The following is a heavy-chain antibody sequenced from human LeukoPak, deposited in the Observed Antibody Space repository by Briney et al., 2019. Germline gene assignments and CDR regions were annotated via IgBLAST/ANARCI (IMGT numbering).Heavy chain of an antibody. V-gene: IGHV3-23*01. Sequence: TGGSLRLSCAASGFTFSSYAMSWVRQAPGKGLEWVSAISGSGGSTYYADSVKGRFTFSKNNSKNTLYLQMNIRRAEDTAVYYCAKDLYGRGELWSQFAYWGQGTLVTISS. D-gene: IGHD5-18*01. CDR3: AKDLYGRGELWSQFAY. CDR1: GFTFSSYA. J-gene: IGHJ4*02. CDR2: ISGSGGST.